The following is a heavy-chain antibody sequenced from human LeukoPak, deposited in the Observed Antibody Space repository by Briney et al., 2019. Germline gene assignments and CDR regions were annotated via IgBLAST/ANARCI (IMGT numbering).Heavy chain of an antibody. CDR1: GYPISSDYY. CDR2: IYHSGST. CDR3: ARLGYCSRTTCSRSAKFDY. V-gene: IGHV4-38-2*01. D-gene: IGHD2-2*01. J-gene: IGHJ4*02. Sequence: SETLSLTCAVSGYPISSDYYWGGIRQSPGKGLELIGSIYHSGSTYYNPSLKSRVTISVDTSKNQFSLKLSSVTAADTAVYFCARLGYCSRTTCSRSAKFDYWGQGTLVTVSS.